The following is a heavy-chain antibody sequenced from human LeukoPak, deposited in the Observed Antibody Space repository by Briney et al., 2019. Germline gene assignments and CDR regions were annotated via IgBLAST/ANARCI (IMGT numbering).Heavy chain of an antibody. V-gene: IGHV4-59*01. D-gene: IGHD6-19*01. J-gene: IGHJ4*02. CDR1: GGSFSGFY. Sequence: SETLSLTCAVYGGSFSGFYWSWIRQPPGKGLEWIGYIYYSGSTNYNPSLKSRVTISVDTSKNQFSLKLSSVTAADTAVYYCARHYSYSSGWYDYWGQGTLVTVSS. CDR2: IYYSGST. CDR3: ARHYSYSSGWYDY.